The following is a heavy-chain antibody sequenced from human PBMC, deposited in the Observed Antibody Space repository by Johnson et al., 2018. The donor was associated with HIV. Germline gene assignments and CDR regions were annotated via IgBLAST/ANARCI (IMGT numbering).Heavy chain of an antibody. CDR1: GFTFSSYA. D-gene: IGHD3-10*01. V-gene: IGHV3-30*04. Sequence: QVQLVESGGGVVKPGRSLRLSCAASGFTFSSYAMHWVRQAPGKGLEWVAVISYDGSNKYYADSVKGRFTISRDNSKNTLYLQMNSLRAEDTAVYYCARQYYGSGTDAFDIWGQGTMVTVSS. CDR2: ISYDGSNK. J-gene: IGHJ3*02. CDR3: ARQYYGSGTDAFDI.